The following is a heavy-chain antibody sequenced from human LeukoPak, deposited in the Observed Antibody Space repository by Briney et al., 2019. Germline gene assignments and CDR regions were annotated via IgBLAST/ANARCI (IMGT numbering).Heavy chain of an antibody. D-gene: IGHD6-6*01. CDR1: GFTFSSYA. Sequence: TGGSLRLSCAASGFTFSSYAMHWVRQAPGKGLEWVAVISYDGSNKYYADSVKGRFTISRDNSKNTLYLQMNSLRAEDTAVYYCARRGYSSSSWDYYYYYMDVWGKGTTVTVSS. CDR3: ARRGYSSSSWDYYYYYMDV. V-gene: IGHV3-30*01. CDR2: ISYDGSNK. J-gene: IGHJ6*03.